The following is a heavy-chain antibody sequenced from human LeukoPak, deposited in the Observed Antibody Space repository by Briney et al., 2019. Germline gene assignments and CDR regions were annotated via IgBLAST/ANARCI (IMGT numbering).Heavy chain of an antibody. J-gene: IGHJ4*02. Sequence: PGGSLRLSCAASGFTFSSYSMNWVRQAPGKGLEWVSSISSSSSYIYYADSVKGRFTISRDNAKNSLYLQMNSLRAEDTAVYYCARGSSGWRSGGDYWGQGTLVTVSS. CDR3: ARGSSGWRSGGDY. CDR2: ISSSSSYI. CDR1: GFTFSSYS. V-gene: IGHV3-21*01. D-gene: IGHD6-19*01.